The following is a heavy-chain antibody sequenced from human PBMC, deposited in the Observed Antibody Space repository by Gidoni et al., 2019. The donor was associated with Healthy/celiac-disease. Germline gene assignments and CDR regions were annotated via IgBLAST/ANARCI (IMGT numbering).Heavy chain of an antibody. CDR2: IYYSGGT. V-gene: IGHV4-31*03. CDR1: GGSISSGGYY. CDR3: ASDRITIFGVAPMSYYYYGMDV. D-gene: IGHD3-3*01. J-gene: IGHJ6*02. Sequence: QAQLQESGPGLVKPSQTLSVTCTVSGGSISSGGYYWSWIRQHPGKGLEWIGYIYYSGGTYYNPSLKSRVTISVDPSKNQFSLKLSSVTAADTAVYYCASDRITIFGVAPMSYYYYGMDVWGQGTTVTVSS.